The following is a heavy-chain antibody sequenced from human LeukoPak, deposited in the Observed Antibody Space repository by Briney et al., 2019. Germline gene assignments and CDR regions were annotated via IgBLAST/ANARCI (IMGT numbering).Heavy chain of an antibody. CDR3: ATVCGFYRSLDY. J-gene: IGHJ4*02. V-gene: IGHV4-4*02. Sequence: SETLSLTCGVSGGSVISTNWWTWVRQPPGKGLEWIGEVHLDGRANYNPSLESRLTISVDLSENHVSPKLTSVSAADTAVYDCATVCGFYRSLDYSGQGTLVTVSS. CDR2: VHLDGRA. CDR1: GGSVISTNW. D-gene: IGHD3-3*01.